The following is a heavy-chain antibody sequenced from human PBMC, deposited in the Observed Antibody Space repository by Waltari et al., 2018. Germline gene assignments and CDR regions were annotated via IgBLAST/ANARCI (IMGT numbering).Heavy chain of an antibody. Sequence: EVQLVESGGGLVKPGGSLRLSCAASGFTFSSYSMNWVRQAPGKGLEWVSSISSSSSYIYYADSVKGRFTISRDNAKNSLYLQMNSLRAEDTAVYYCARDFLPGDLNTGNDYWGQGTLVTVSS. V-gene: IGHV3-21*01. CDR1: GFTFSSYS. CDR3: ARDFLPGDLNTGNDY. D-gene: IGHD4-17*01. CDR2: ISSSSSYI. J-gene: IGHJ4*02.